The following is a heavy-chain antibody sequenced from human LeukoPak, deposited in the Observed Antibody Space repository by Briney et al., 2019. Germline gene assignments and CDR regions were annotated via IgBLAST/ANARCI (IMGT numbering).Heavy chain of an antibody. D-gene: IGHD2-21*02. V-gene: IGHV4-59*01. CDR3: ARGYCGGDCYSEYYFDY. J-gene: IGHJ4*02. CDR1: GGSISSYY. Sequence: SETLSLTCTVSGGSISSYYWSWIRQPPGTGLEWIGYIYYSGSTNYNPSLKSRVTISVDTSKNQFSLKLSSVTAVDTAVYYCARGYCGGDCYSEYYFDYWGQGTLVTVSS. CDR2: IYYSGST.